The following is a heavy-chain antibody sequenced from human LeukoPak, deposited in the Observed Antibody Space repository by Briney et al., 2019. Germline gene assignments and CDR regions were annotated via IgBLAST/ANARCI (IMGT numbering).Heavy chain of an antibody. Sequence: RGSLRLSCAASRFTFSIYWMTWVRQAPGKGLEWVANRKQDASEEYYVDSVKGRFTISRDNAKNSLYLQMNSLRAEDTAVYYCARVVTTLSHYGMDVWGQGTTVTVS. D-gene: IGHD4-17*01. CDR2: RKQDASEE. CDR1: RFTFSIYW. CDR3: ARVVTTLSHYGMDV. V-gene: IGHV3-7*04. J-gene: IGHJ6*02.